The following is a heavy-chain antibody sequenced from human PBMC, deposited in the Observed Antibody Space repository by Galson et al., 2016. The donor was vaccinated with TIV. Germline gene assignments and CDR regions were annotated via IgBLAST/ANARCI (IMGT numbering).Heavy chain of an antibody. CDR1: GFTVSSNY. V-gene: IGHV3-66*02. Sequence: PLRLSCAASGFTVSSNYMNWVRQAPGKGLEWVAITSSDGTTHYADSVKGRFTMSRDNSMNTLYLQMNSLGTEDTAVYFCARERRFCGNECYLHYFYGMDVWGHGTTVTVSS. J-gene: IGHJ6*02. D-gene: IGHD2-21*01. CDR2: TSSDGTT. CDR3: ARERRFCGNECYLHYFYGMDV.